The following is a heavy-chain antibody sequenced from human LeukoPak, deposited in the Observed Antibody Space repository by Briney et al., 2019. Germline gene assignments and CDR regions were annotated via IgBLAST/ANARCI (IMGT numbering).Heavy chain of an antibody. CDR2: INPNSDGT. CDR1: GYTFTGNY. V-gene: IGHV1-2*02. Sequence: ASVKVSCKASGYTFTGNYLHWVRQAPGQGLEWMGWINPNSDGTHYAQKFQGRVTMSRDTSISTAYMELSRLRSDDTAVYYCARENPVGATYCWGQGTLVTVSS. D-gene: IGHD1-26*01. J-gene: IGHJ4*02. CDR3: ARENPVGATYC.